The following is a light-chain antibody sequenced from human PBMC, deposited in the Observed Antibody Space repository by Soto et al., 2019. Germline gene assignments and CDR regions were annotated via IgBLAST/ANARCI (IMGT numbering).Light chain of an antibody. CDR2: AAS. CDR1: QSVGNNY. V-gene: IGKV3-20*01. J-gene: IGKJ4*01. Sequence: EIVLTQSPGTLSLSPGESATLSCRASQSVGNNYLAWYQQTPGQAPRLLIYAASSRATGIPDRFRGSGSGTDFTLTISSLEPKDFAVYYCQQYVSSPLTFGGGTKVEIK. CDR3: QQYVSSPLT.